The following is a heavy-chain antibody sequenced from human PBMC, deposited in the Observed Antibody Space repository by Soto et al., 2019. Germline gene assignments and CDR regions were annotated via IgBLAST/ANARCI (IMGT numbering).Heavy chain of an antibody. Sequence: QVQLVQSGAEVKKPGASVKVSCKVSGYTLTDLSMQWVRQAPGKGLEWMGGFDPEDGETIYAQKFQGRVTLTEDTATDTAYMELSSLRSGDKAVYYCATHRSGRFLECLPEGSLGYWGQGTLVTVSS. D-gene: IGHD3-3*01. CDR3: ATHRSGRFLECLPEGSLGY. CDR2: FDPEDGET. V-gene: IGHV1-24*01. J-gene: IGHJ4*02. CDR1: GYTLTDLS.